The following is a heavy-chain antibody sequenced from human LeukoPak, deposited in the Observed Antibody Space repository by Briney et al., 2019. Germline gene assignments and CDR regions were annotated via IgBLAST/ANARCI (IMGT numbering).Heavy chain of an antibody. V-gene: IGHV1-2*02. CDR3: ARVRDYDIFWKPDELDY. J-gene: IGHJ4*02. CDR2: IDPDTGDT. Sequence: ASVKVSCKPSGYTFIDHYLHWVRQAPGQGLESLGWIDPDTGDTNYPQKFQGRVTMSRDTSISTAYMELSSLRSEDTAVYYCARVRDYDIFWKPDELDYWGQGTLVTVSS. D-gene: IGHD3-9*01. CDR1: GYTFIDHY.